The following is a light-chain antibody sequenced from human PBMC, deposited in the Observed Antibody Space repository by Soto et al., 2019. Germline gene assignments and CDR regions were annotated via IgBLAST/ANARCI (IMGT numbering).Light chain of an antibody. CDR2: DAS. CDR3: QQYNNWPRT. Sequence: EIVLTQSPATLSLSPGERATLSCRASQSVSSYLLWYQQKPGQAPRLLIYDASNRASGTPARFSGSGSETDFTLTISSLEPEDFAVYYCQQYNNWPRTFGQGTKVEIK. V-gene: IGKV3-11*01. CDR1: QSVSSY. J-gene: IGKJ1*01.